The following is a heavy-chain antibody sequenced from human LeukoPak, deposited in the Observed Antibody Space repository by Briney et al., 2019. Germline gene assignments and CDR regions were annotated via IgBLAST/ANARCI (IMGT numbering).Heavy chain of an antibody. V-gene: IGHV4-39*01. Sequence: NASDTLSLTCTVSGGSIGSSSYHWGWIRQPPGKGLEWIGTIYYTGSTYYNPSLKSRVTISVDTSKNQFSLKLTSVTAADTAVYYCARWAMPAADYWGQGSLLTVSS. CDR1: GGSIGSSSYH. D-gene: IGHD6-13*01. CDR3: ARWAMPAADY. J-gene: IGHJ4*02. CDR2: IYYTGST.